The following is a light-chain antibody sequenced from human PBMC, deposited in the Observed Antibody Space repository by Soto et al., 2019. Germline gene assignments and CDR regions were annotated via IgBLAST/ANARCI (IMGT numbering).Light chain of an antibody. CDR3: QHYGSSYT. V-gene: IGKV3-20*01. CDR1: QSVSSSY. Sequence: EIVLTQSPGTLSLSPGERATLSCRASQSVSSSYLAWYQQKPGQAPRLLIYGASIRATGIPDRFSGSGSGTYFTLTISRLEPEDFAVYYCQHYGSSYTFGQGTKLEIK. J-gene: IGKJ2*01. CDR2: GAS.